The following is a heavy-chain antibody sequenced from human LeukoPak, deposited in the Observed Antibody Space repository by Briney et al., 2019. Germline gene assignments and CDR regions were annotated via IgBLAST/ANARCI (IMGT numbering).Heavy chain of an antibody. CDR2: IYYSGST. Sequence: SETLSLTCTVSGGSISSYYWSWIRQPPGKGLEWIGYIYYSGSTNYNPSLKSRVTISVDTSKNQFSLKLSSVTASDTAVYYCARHGYSYGTFDYWGQGTLVTVSS. CDR1: GGSISSYY. D-gene: IGHD5-18*01. CDR3: ARHGYSYGTFDY. J-gene: IGHJ4*02. V-gene: IGHV4-59*08.